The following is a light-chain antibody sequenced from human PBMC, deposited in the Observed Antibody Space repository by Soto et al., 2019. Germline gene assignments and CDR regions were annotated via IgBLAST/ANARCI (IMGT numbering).Light chain of an antibody. CDR2: GAS. V-gene: IGKV3-15*01. J-gene: IGKJ4*01. CDR3: QQYNNWPPLT. Sequence: EIGMTQSPAPLSVSSGEKATLSRRASQSVSNNLVWYQQKPGQAPRLLIYGASTRATGIPARFSGSGSGTEFTLTISSLQSEDFAVYYCQQYNNWPPLTFGGGTKVDNK. CDR1: QSVSNN.